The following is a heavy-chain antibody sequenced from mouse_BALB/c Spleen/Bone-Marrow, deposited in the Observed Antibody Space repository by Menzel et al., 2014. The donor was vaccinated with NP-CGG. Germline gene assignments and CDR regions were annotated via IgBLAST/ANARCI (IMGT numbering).Heavy chain of an antibody. V-gene: IGHV1-54*01. CDR3: ARELGRRAMDY. CDR1: GYAFTNYW. J-gene: IGHJ4*01. CDR2: INPGSGGA. Sequence: VKLQESGAELVRPGTSVQVSCKASGYAFTNYWIEWIKQRPGQGLEWIGVINPGSGGANYNEKFKGKATLTADKSSSTAYIQFSSLTSDDSAVYFCARELGRRAMDYWGQGTSVTASS. D-gene: IGHD4-1*01.